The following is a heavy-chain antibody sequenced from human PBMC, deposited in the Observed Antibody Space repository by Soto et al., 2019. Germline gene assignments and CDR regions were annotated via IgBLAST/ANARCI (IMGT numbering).Heavy chain of an antibody. CDR3: AKDMVEWHGTLGAFDI. CDR2: ISGSGGST. D-gene: IGHD3-3*01. Sequence: EVQLLESGGGLVQPGGSLRLSWAASGFTFSSYAMSWVRQAPGKGLEWVSAISGSGGSTYYADSVKGRFTISGDISKNTLYLQMNSLRAEDTAVYYCAKDMVEWHGTLGAFDIWGQGTMVTVSS. CDR1: GFTFSSYA. V-gene: IGHV3-23*01. J-gene: IGHJ3*02.